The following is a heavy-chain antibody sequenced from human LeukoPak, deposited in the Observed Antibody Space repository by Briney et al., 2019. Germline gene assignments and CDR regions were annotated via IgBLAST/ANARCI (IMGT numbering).Heavy chain of an antibody. J-gene: IGHJ4*02. Sequence: PSETLSLTCTVSGGSISSYYWSWIRQPPGKGLEWIGYIYYSGTTNYNPSLKSRVTISVDTSKNQFSLKLSSVTAADTAVYYCAKDRSYYDSSGYYQIPYWGQGTLVTVSS. CDR2: IYYSGTT. CDR1: GGSISSYY. V-gene: IGHV4-59*01. D-gene: IGHD3-22*01. CDR3: AKDRSYYDSSGYYQIPY.